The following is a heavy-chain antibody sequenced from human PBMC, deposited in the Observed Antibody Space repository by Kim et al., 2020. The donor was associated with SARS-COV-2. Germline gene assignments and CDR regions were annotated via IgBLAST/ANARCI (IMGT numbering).Heavy chain of an antibody. D-gene: IGHD5-12*01. CDR3: ARGGIILERWLQLSY. J-gene: IGHJ4*02. CDR1: GYTFTSYA. V-gene: IGHV7-4-1*02. CDR2: INTNTGNP. Sequence: ASVKVSCKASGYTFTSYAMNWVRQAPGQGLEWMGWINTNTGNPTYAQGFTGRFVFSLDTSVSTAYLQISSLKAEDTAVYYCARGGIILERWLQLSYWGQGTLVTVSS.